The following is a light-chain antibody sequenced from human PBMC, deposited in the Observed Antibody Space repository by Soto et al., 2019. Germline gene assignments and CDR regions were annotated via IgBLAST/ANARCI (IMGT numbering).Light chain of an antibody. CDR3: SSYSGTNNLLI. CDR1: SNDVGNYNY. V-gene: IGLV2-8*01. CDR2: EVS. Sequence: QSALTQPPSASGSPGQSVTISCTGTSNDVGNYNYVSWYQQHPGKAPKVLISEVSKRPSGVPDRFSGSKSGNKASLTVSGLQAEDEADYYCSSYSGTNNLLIFGGGTKLTVL. J-gene: IGLJ2*01.